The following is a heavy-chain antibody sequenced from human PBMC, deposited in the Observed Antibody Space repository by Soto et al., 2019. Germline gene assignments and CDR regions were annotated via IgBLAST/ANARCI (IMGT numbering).Heavy chain of an antibody. CDR1: GFTFSNYG. CDR2: LLFDGSQN. D-gene: IGHD6-13*01. J-gene: IGHJ6*02. CDR3: AKDHGGIATAHYYAMDV. V-gene: IGHV3-30*18. Sequence: QVQLVESGGGVVQPGRSLRLSCAASGFTFSNYGMHWVRKAPGQGLAWVADLLFDGSQNHYADSVKGRFTISRDNSKNTLYLQMNSLRAEYTAVYFCAKDHGGIATAHYYAMDVWGQGTTVTVSS.